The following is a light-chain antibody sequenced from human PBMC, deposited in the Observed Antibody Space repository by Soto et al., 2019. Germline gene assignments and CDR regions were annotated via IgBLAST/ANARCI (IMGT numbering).Light chain of an antibody. Sequence: QSLVNPTDCVSGSPGQSIPISCTGTITDVGGYNYVSWYQPHPGKAPKLIIYEVSNRPSGASNRFSGSKSGNTASLTISGLQAEDEADYYCRSYTSSSTSVFGTGTKVTVL. J-gene: IGLJ1*01. CDR1: ITDVGGYNY. CDR3: RSYTSSSTSV. CDR2: EVS. V-gene: IGLV2-14*01.